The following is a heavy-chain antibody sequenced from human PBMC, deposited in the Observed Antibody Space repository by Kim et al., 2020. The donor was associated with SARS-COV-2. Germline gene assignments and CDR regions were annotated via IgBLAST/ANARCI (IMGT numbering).Heavy chain of an antibody. D-gene: IGHD6-19*01. V-gene: IGHV3-30*02. J-gene: IGHJ4*02. Sequence: KYYADSVKGPFTISRNNSKNTLYLRMNSMSAEDTGVYYCALSGVAGPIDDWGQGTLVTVSS. CDR3: ALSGVAGPIDD. CDR2: K.